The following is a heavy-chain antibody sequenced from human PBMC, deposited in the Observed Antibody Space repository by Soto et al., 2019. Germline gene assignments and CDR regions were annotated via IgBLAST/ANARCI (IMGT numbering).Heavy chain of an antibody. V-gene: IGHV4-30-2*01. J-gene: IGHJ6*02. CDR2: IYHSGST. CDR3: ARGPVVVVVVAAPPKGYYYYGMDV. Sequence: QLQLQESGSGLVKPSQTLSLTCAVSGGSISSGGYSWSWIRQPPGKGLEWIGYIYHSGSTYYNPYLKRRVTISVDRSKNQFSQKLSSVTAADTAVYYCARGPVVVVVVAAPPKGYYYYGMDVWGQGTTVTVSS. CDR1: GGSISSGGYS. D-gene: IGHD2-15*01.